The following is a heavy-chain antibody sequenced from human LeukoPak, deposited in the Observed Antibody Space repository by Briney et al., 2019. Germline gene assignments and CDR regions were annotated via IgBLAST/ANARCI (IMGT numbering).Heavy chain of an antibody. J-gene: IGHJ3*02. CDR3: ARTLSDDDILTAYYGNAFDI. Sequence: ASVKVSCKASGYTFTGYYMHWVRQAPGQGLEWMGWINPNSGGTNYAQKFQGRVTMTRDTSISTAYMELSRLRPDDTAVYYCARTLSDDDILTAYYGNAFDIWGQGTMVTVSS. CDR2: INPNSGGT. D-gene: IGHD3-9*01. CDR1: GYTFTGYY. V-gene: IGHV1-2*02.